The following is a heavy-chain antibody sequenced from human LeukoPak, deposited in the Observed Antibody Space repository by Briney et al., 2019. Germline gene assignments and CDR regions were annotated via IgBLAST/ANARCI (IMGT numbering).Heavy chain of an antibody. V-gene: IGHV1-46*01. CDR3: ARDAARYGSGWYYDF. D-gene: IGHD6-19*01. J-gene: IGHJ4*02. Sequence: ASVKVSCKASGYTFTSYYMHWVRQAPGQGLEWMGIINPSGGSTSYAQKFQGRVTMTRDTSTSTVYMELSSLRAEDTAVYYCARDAARYGSGWYYDFWGQGTLVTVSS. CDR2: INPSGGST. CDR1: GYTFTSYY.